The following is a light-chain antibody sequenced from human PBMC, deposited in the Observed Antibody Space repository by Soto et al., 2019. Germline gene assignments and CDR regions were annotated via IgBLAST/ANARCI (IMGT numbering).Light chain of an antibody. CDR3: LQYSSHSWT. CDR2: DAS. V-gene: IGKV1-5*01. CDR1: RSISDW. Sequence: LQMPQSPSTLSASIGDRVTITCRASRSISDWLAWYQQKPGKAPELLIFDASSLKSGVPSRFSGSGSGTEFTLTISRLQPDDVATYHCLQYSSHSWTFGQGTKVDIK. J-gene: IGKJ1*01.